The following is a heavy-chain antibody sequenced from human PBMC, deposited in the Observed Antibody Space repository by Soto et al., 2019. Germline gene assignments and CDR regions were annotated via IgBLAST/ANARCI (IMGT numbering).Heavy chain of an antibody. CDR1: GGSFSGYY. J-gene: IGHJ6*02. V-gene: IGHV4-34*01. CDR2: INHSGST. Sequence: SETLSLTCAVYGGSFSGYYWSWICQPPGKGLEWIGEINHSGSTNYNPSLKSRVTISVDTSKNQFSLKLSSVTAADTAVYYCAGTGYYYYYGMDVWGQGTTVTVSS. CDR3: AGTGYYYYYGMDV.